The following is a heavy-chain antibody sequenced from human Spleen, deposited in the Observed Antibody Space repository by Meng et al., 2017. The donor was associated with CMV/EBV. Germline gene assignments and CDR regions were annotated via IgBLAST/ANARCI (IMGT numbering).Heavy chain of an antibody. CDR3: ARGVGRGAYCSNTGCPISYGDF. CDR1: FA. CDR2: FIPVFGTP. J-gene: IGHJ4*02. V-gene: IGHV1-69*05. D-gene: IGHD2-8*01. Sequence: FAIAWVRQVPGQGLEWMGGFIPVFGTPEYAERFQGRMTISTDDSTSTAYMELTSLTSDDTAIYYCARGVGRGAYCSNTGCPISYGDFWGQGTMVTVSS.